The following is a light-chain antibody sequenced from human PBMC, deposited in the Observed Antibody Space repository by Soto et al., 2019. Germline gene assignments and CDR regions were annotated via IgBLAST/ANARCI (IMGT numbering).Light chain of an antibody. V-gene: IGLV4-60*02. J-gene: IGLJ3*02. CDR2: LEGSGSY. CDR1: SGHSRCI. Sequence: QPVLSQSSSASASLGSSVKLTCTLSSGHSRCIIAWHQQQPGKAPRYLMKLEGSGSYNKGSGVPDRFSGYSSGADRYLTISNLQFEDEADYYCETWDSNTRVFGGGTKLTVL. CDR3: ETWDSNTRV.